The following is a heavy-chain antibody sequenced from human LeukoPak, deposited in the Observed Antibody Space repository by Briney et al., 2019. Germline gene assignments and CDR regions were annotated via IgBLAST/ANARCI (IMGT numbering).Heavy chain of an antibody. D-gene: IGHD3-22*01. V-gene: IGHV1-3*01. CDR3: AIYYYDSSGFDY. J-gene: IGHJ4*02. CDR2: INAGNGNT. Sequence: ASVKVSCKASGYTFTSYDMYWVRQAPGQRLEWMGWINAGNGNTKYSQKFQGRVTITRDTSASTAYMELSSLRSEDTAVYYCAIYYYDSSGFDYWGQGTLVTVSS. CDR1: GYTFTSYD.